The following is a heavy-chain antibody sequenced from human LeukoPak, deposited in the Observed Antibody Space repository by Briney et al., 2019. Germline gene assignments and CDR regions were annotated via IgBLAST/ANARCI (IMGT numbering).Heavy chain of an antibody. Sequence: GGSLRLSCAASGFTFSSYAMSWVRQAPGKGLEWVSSISSSSSYIYYADSVKGRFTIPRDNAKNSLYLQMNSLRAEDTAVYYCARGCYYDSSGYLDWFDPWGQGTLVTVSS. V-gene: IGHV3-21*01. CDR2: ISSSSSYI. CDR1: GFTFSSYA. D-gene: IGHD3-22*01. CDR3: ARGCYYDSSGYLDWFDP. J-gene: IGHJ5*02.